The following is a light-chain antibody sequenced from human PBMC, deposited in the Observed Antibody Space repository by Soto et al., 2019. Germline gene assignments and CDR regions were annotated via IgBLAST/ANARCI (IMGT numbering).Light chain of an antibody. J-gene: IGKJ4*01. CDR3: QQYNNWPPLT. CDR1: HIVTSNY. CDR2: GAS. V-gene: IGKV3-20*01. Sequence: EIVLTQSPDTLSLSPGDRATLSCRASHIVTSNYLAWYQQKPGQAPRLLFFGASIRATGIPDRFSGSGSGTDFTLTISRLEPEDSAVYSCQQYNNWPPLTFGGGTKVDIK.